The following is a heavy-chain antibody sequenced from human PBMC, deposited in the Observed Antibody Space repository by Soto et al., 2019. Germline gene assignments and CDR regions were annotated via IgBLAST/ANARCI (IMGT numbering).Heavy chain of an antibody. J-gene: IGHJ6*02. V-gene: IGHV3-23*01. CDR2: ISGSGGTT. D-gene: IGHD3-3*01. CDR3: AKDSWAIFGVPAGEYYAMDV. CDR1: GFTFAHYA. Sequence: GGSLRLSRVASGFTFAHYAMIWVRQAPGKGLEWVSAISGSGGTTYYSDSVKGRFSVSRDNSKVSVELHMNGLRVEDAAEDFCAKDSWAIFGVPAGEYYAMDVWGQGTTVAVSS.